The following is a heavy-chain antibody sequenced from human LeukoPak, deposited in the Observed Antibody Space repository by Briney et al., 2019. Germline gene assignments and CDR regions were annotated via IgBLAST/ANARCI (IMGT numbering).Heavy chain of an antibody. CDR2: IYHSGTT. D-gene: IGHD3-10*01. Sequence: SETLSLTCTVSGDSVRTNNYYWSWIRQPPGEGLEWIGYIYHSGTTYYNPSLQSRVTMSVDTSKNQFSLKLSSVTAVDTAVYYCARKENVYYYFDYWGQGTLVTVSS. V-gene: IGHV4-61*01. J-gene: IGHJ4*02. CDR1: GDSVRTNNYY. CDR3: ARKENVYYYFDY.